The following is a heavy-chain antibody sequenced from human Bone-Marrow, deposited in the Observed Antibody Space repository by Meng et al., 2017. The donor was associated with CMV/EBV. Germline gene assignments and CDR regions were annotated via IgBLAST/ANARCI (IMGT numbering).Heavy chain of an antibody. V-gene: IGHV1-18*01. J-gene: IGHJ4*02. D-gene: IGHD3-22*01. CDR1: GYNFPSYG. Sequence: ASVKVSCKASGYNFPSYGITWIRQAPGQGLEWMASISAYNGNTNYAQKVQGRVTVTTDTSTSTAYMELRSLRSDDTAVYYCARDRPPLFYDDSCGYDYWGQGTLVTVSS. CDR2: ISAYNGNT. CDR3: ARDRPPLFYDDSCGYDY.